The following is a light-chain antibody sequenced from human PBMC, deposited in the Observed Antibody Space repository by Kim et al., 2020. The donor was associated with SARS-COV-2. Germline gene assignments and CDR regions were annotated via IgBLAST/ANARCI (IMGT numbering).Light chain of an antibody. J-gene: IGLJ3*02. CDR2: YDR. CDR1: NIESKS. Sequence: SYELTQPPSVSVAPGQTANIPCAGKNIESKSVHWYQQKPGQAPVLVISYDRDRPSGSPERFSGSNSENAATLTISGVEAADEADYYCQVWYSASDWVFGGGTKLTVL. V-gene: IGLV3-21*04. CDR3: QVWYSASDWV.